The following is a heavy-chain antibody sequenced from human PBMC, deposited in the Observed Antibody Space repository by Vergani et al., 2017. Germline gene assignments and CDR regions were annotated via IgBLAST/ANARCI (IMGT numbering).Heavy chain of an antibody. Sequence: QLQLQESGPGLVKPSETLSLTCTVSGGSISSSSYYWGWIRQPPGKGLEWIGSIYYSGSTYYNPSLKSRVTISVYTSKNQFSLKLSSVTAADPAVYYCARAVITIFGVVDNYFDYWGQGTLVTVSS. CDR2: IYYSGST. CDR3: ARAVITIFGVVDNYFDY. CDR1: GGSISSSSYY. V-gene: IGHV4-39*07. J-gene: IGHJ4*02. D-gene: IGHD3-3*01.